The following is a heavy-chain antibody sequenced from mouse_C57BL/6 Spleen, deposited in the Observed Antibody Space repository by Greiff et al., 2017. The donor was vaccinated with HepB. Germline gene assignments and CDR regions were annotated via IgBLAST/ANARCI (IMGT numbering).Heavy chain of an antibody. V-gene: IGHV1-55*01. CDR2: IYPGSGST. J-gene: IGHJ2*01. CDR1: GYTFTSYW. Sequence: VQLQQPGAELVKPGASVKMSCKASGYTFTSYWITWVKQRPGQGLEWIGDIYPGSGSTNYNEKFKSKATLTVDTSSSTAYMQLSSLTSEDSAVYYCAREDTTAYYFDDWGQGTTLTVSS. D-gene: IGHD1-2*01. CDR3: AREDTTAYYFDD.